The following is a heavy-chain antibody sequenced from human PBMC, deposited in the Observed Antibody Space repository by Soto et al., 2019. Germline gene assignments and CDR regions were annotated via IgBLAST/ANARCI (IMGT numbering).Heavy chain of an antibody. J-gene: IGHJ3*02. Sequence: QVQLQEPGPGLLEPSETLSLTCAVSSGSITNDDWWTWVRQSPGKGLEWIGEVHHSGRSGSTNYNPSLRSRASISLDKSKTQVSLRLSSVTAADTAVYYCAITTRAFCTPDIWGQGTTVTVSS. CDR3: AITTRAFCTPDI. CDR1: SGSITNDDW. D-gene: IGHD2-2*01. CDR2: VHHSGRSGST. V-gene: IGHV4-4*02.